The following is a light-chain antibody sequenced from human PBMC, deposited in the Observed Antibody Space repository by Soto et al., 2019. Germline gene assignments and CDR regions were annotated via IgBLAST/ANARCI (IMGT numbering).Light chain of an antibody. CDR3: SSYTSARTPLE. CDR1: GSDVGGYNY. J-gene: IGLJ2*01. CDR2: DVS. V-gene: IGLV2-14*01. Sequence: QSALTQPASVAGSPGQSITLSCPGTGSDVGGYNYVSWYQQHPGKAHKVMIYDVSNRPSGVSNRFSGSKSGNTASLTISGLQAEDEADYYCSSYTSARTPLEFGGGTKLTVL.